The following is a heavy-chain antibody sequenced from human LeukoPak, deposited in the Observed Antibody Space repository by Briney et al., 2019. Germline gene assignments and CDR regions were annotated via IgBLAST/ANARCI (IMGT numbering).Heavy chain of an antibody. V-gene: IGHV3-30*02. CDR2: IRFDGSNK. Sequence: GGSLRLSCAASGFNFSIYGMQWVRQAPGKGLEWVAFIRFDGSNKYYVDSVKGRFTISRDNSKNILYLEMNSLRAEDTAVYYCARGRDGYNYYYYYMDVWGKGTTVTVSS. D-gene: IGHD5-24*01. J-gene: IGHJ6*03. CDR1: GFNFSIYG. CDR3: ARGRDGYNYYYYYMDV.